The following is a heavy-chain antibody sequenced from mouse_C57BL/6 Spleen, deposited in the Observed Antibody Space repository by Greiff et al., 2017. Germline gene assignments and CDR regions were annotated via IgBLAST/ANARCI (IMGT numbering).Heavy chain of an antibody. J-gene: IGHJ4*01. V-gene: IGHV1-81*01. CDR2: IYPRSGNN. CDR3: ARKGTMGLYYYAMDY. Sequence: QVQLQQSGAELARPGASVKLSCKASGYTFTSYGISWVKQRTGQGLEWIGEIYPRSGNNYYNEKFKGKATLTADKSSSTAYMELRSLTSEDSAVYFCARKGTMGLYYYAMDYWGQGTSVTVSS. D-gene: IGHD1-1*02. CDR1: GYTFTSYG.